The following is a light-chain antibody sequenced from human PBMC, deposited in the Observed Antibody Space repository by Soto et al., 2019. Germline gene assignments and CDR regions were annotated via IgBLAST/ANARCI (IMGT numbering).Light chain of an antibody. J-gene: IGLJ1*01. V-gene: IGLV2-11*01. CDR1: SSDVGTYNY. CDR2: DVS. Sequence: QSALTQPRSVSGSPGQLVTISCTGTSSDVGTYNYVSWYQQHPGKAPKVMIYDVSERPSGVPDRFSGSKSGNTASLTISGLQAEDEADYYCCSYAGSPRYVFGTGTKVTVL. CDR3: CSYAGSPRYV.